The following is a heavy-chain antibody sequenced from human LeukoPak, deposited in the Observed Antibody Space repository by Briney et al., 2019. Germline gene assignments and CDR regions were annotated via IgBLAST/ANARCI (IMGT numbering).Heavy chain of an antibody. Sequence: PGGSLRLSCAASGFTFSSYGVHWVRPAPGKGLEWVAFIRYDGSNKYYADSVKGRFTISRDNSKNTLYLQMNSLRAEDTAVYYCAKDKGIAAAGTRRYYFDYWGQGTLVTVSS. J-gene: IGHJ4*02. CDR2: IRYDGSNK. CDR1: GFTFSSYG. D-gene: IGHD6-13*01. V-gene: IGHV3-30*02. CDR3: AKDKGIAAAGTRRYYFDY.